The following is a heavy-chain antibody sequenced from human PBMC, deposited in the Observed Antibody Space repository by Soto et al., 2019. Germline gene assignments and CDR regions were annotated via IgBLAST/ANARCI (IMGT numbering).Heavy chain of an antibody. CDR3: ARNSRGRIVVVPAAIFDY. CDR2: ISAYNGNT. D-gene: IGHD2-2*01. CDR1: GYTFTSYG. Sequence: GASVKVSFKASGYTFTSYGISWVRQAPGQGLEWMGWISAYNGNTNYAQKLQGRVTMTTDTSTSTAYMELRSLRSDDTAVYYCARNSRGRIVVVPAAIFDYWGQGTLVTVSS. V-gene: IGHV1-18*04. J-gene: IGHJ4*02.